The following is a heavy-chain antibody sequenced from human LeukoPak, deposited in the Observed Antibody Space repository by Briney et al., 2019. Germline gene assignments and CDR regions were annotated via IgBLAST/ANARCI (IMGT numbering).Heavy chain of an antibody. Sequence: PGGSLRLSCAASGFTFSSYAMSWVRQAPGKGLEWVSAISGSGGSTYYADSVKGRFTISRDNSKNTLYLQMNSLRAEDTAVYYCAKDGQAAVGAIRPYYFDYWGQGTLVTVSS. D-gene: IGHD1-26*01. CDR3: AKDGQAAVGAIRPYYFDY. V-gene: IGHV3-23*01. J-gene: IGHJ4*02. CDR2: ISGSGGST. CDR1: GFTFSSYA.